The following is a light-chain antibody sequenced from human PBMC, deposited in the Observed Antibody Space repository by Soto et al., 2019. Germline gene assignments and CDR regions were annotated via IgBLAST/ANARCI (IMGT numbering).Light chain of an antibody. J-gene: IGLJ1*01. V-gene: IGLV2-23*01. CDR3: CSYARSSTYV. CDR2: EGS. CDR1: SGDVGSYNL. Sequence: QSALTQPASVSGSPGQSITISCTGTSGDVGSYNLVPWYQQHPGKAPKLMIYEGSKRPSGVSNRFSGSKSGSTASLTISGLQAEDEADYYCCSYARSSTYVFGSGTKLTVL.